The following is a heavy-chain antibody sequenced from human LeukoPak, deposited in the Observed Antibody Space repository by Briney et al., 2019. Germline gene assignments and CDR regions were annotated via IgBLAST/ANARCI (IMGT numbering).Heavy chain of an antibody. J-gene: IGHJ4*02. D-gene: IGHD6-19*01. Sequence: GGSLRLSCAASGFTVSSNYMSWVRQAPGKGLEWVSVIYSGGSTYYADSVKGRFTISRDNSKNTLYLQMNSLRPEDTAVYYCARVGYSSGWYRQWGQGTLVTVSS. CDR1: GFTVSSNY. V-gene: IGHV3-66*01. CDR2: IYSGGST. CDR3: ARVGYSSGWYRQ.